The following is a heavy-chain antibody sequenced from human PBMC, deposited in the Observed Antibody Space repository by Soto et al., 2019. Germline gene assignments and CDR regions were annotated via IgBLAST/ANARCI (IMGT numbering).Heavy chain of an antibody. CDR2: ISSSSSYT. Sequence: PGGSLRLSCAASGFTSSDYYMSWIRQAPGKGLEWVSYISSSSSYTNYADSVKGRFTISRDNAKNSLYLQMNSLRAEDTAVYYCARVLIAAAGYYFDYWGQGTLVTVSS. J-gene: IGHJ4*02. D-gene: IGHD6-13*01. CDR3: ARVLIAAAGYYFDY. CDR1: GFTSSDYY. V-gene: IGHV3-11*06.